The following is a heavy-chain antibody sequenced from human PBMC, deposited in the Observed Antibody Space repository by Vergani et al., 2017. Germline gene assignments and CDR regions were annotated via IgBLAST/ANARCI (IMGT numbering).Heavy chain of an antibody. J-gene: IGHJ4*02. CDR2: ISYDGSNK. D-gene: IGHD3-3*01. V-gene: IGHV3-30*01. Sequence: QVQLVESGGGVVQPGRSLRLSCAASGFTFSSYAMHWVRQAPGKGLEWVAVISYDGSNKYYADSVKGRFTISRDNSKNTLYLQMNSLRAEDTAVYYCASLVEWLSXFDYWGQGTLVTVSS. CDR1: GFTFSSYA. CDR3: ASLVEWLSXFDY.